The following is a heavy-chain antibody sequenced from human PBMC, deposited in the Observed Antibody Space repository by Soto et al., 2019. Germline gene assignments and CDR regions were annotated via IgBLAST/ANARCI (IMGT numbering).Heavy chain of an antibody. Sequence: GESLKISCKGSGYSFTSYWISWVRQMPGKGLEWMGRIDPSDSYTNYSPSFQGHVTISADKSISTAYLQWSSLKASDTAMYYCARQRPSARSSVSDGGISGLVDYWGQETLVTVSS. CDR2: IDPSDSYT. D-gene: IGHD3-16*01. J-gene: IGHJ4*02. CDR1: GYSFTSYW. CDR3: ARQRPSARSSVSDGGISGLVDY. V-gene: IGHV5-10-1*01.